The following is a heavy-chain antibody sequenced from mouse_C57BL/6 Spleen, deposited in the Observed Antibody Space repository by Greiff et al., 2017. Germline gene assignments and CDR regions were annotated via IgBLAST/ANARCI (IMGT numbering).Heavy chain of an antibody. D-gene: IGHD1-1*01. V-gene: IGHV1-52*01. CDR1: GYTFTSYW. J-gene: IGHJ4*01. CDR2: IDPSDSET. Sequence: VQLQQPGAELVRPGSSVKLSCKASGYTFTSYWMHWVKQRPIQGLEWIGNIDPSDSETHYNQKFKDKATLTVDKSSSTAYMQLSSLTSEDSAVYDCARGTTVVAYYAMDYWGQGTSVTVSS. CDR3: ARGTTVVAYYAMDY.